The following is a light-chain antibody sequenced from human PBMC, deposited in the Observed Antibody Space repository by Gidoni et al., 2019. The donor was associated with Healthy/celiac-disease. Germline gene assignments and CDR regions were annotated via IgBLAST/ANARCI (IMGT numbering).Light chain of an antibody. CDR3: QQYNNWPPYT. J-gene: IGKJ2*01. CDR1: QSVSSN. V-gene: IGKV3-15*01. CDR2: GAS. Sequence: EIVMTQSPATLSVSPGERATLSCRASQSVSSNLAWYQQKPGQAPRLLIYGASTRATCIPSRFSGSESGTEFTLTISNLQSEDFAVYFCQQYNNWPPYTFGQGTKLEIK.